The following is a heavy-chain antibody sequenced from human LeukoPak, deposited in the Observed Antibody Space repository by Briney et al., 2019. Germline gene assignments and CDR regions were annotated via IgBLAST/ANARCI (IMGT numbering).Heavy chain of an antibody. D-gene: IGHD3-10*01. Sequence: PGGSLRLSCAASGFTFSSYAMNWVRQAPGKGLEWVSAISGSGGSTYYADSVKGRFTISRDNSKNTLYLQMNSLRAEDTAVYYCAKDGGAVRGVPNREFDYWGQGTLVTVSS. CDR3: AKDGGAVRGVPNREFDY. CDR1: GFTFSSYA. CDR2: ISGSGGST. J-gene: IGHJ4*02. V-gene: IGHV3-23*01.